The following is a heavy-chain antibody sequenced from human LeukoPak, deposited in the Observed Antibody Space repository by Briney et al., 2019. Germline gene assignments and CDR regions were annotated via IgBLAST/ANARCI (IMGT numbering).Heavy chain of an antibody. V-gene: IGHV4-59*01. CDR2: IYYSGST. Sequence: SETLSLTCTVSGGSISTYYWSWIRQPPGKGLEWIGYIYYSGSTNYNPSLKSRVTISVDTSKNQFSLKLSSVTAADTAVYYCARVKAYCGGDCYSRNWFDPWGQGTLVTVSS. CDR3: ARVKAYCGGDCYSRNWFDP. CDR1: GGSISTYY. D-gene: IGHD2-21*02. J-gene: IGHJ5*02.